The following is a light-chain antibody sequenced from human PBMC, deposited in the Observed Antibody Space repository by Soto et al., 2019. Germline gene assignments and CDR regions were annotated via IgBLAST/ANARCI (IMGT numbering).Light chain of an antibody. V-gene: IGKV3-20*01. Sequence: IVLTQFPGTLTMHPGARDTLSRRASQSVSNNYLAWYQQKPGQAPRLLIYGASSRATGIADRFSGSGSGTDFTLTISRLEPEEFALYYCQQYGYSPITFGQGTRLDIK. CDR3: QQYGYSPIT. CDR2: GAS. J-gene: IGKJ5*01. CDR1: QSVSNNY.